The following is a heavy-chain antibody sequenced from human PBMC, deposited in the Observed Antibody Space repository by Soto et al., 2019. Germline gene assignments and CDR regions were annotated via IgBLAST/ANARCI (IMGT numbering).Heavy chain of an antibody. Sequence: EVQLVESGGGLVQPGGSLRLSCVVSGFTFSDHYMDWVRQALGKGPEWVARSRNRAKGYTTEYAASVKGRFTISRDDSKKSLFQQMSSLKTEDTAVYYCTIPPFVDTSFRDHWGQGVLVTVSS. J-gene: IGHJ5*02. V-gene: IGHV3-72*01. CDR2: SRNRAKGYTT. CDR1: GFTFSDHY. CDR3: TIPPFVDTSFRDH. D-gene: IGHD3-22*01.